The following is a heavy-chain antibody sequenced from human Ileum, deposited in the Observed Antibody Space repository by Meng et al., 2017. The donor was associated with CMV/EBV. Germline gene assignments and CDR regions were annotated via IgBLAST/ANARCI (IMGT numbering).Heavy chain of an antibody. CDR2: ITGSGGRT. CDR1: GFTFSNYD. J-gene: IGHJ4*02. CDR3: DASDY. V-gene: IGHV3-23*01. Sequence: GGSLRLSCASSGFTFSNYDMSWARQAPGKGLEWVSTITGSGGRTHYADSVKGRFTISRDNSKNTLYLQMNSLRAEDTAVYYCDASDYWGQGAQVTVSS. D-gene: IGHD6-6*01.